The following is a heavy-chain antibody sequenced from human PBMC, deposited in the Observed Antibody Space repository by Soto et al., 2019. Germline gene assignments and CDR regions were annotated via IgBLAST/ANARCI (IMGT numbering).Heavy chain of an antibody. V-gene: IGHV5-51*01. CDR3: ARTSGYPDTEEGDAFDI. CDR1: GYSFTSYW. Sequence: GESLKISCKGSGYSFTSYWIGWVRQMPGKGLEWMGIIYPGDSDTRYSPSFQGQVTISADKSISTAYLQWSSLKASDTAMYYCARTSGYPDTEEGDAFDIWGQGTMVTVSS. CDR2: IYPGDSDT. J-gene: IGHJ3*02. D-gene: IGHD5-12*01.